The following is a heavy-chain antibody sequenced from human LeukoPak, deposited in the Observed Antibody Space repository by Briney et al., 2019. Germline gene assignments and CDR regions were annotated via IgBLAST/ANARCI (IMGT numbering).Heavy chain of an antibody. V-gene: IGHV7-4-1*02. CDR1: GYTFSRNA. J-gene: IGHJ3*02. CDR2: INTKTGTP. Sequence: ASVKVSCKASGYTFSRNAINWVRQAPGQGLEWMGWINTKTGTPTYAQGFTGRFVFSLDISVTTAYLQISNLKAEDTAAYYCARRSPSADAFDIWGQGTVTVSS. CDR3: ARRSPSADAFDI.